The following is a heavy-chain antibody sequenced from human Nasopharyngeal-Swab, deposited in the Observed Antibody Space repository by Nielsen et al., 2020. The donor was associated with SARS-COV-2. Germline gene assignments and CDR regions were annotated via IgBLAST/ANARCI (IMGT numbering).Heavy chain of an antibody. V-gene: IGHV3-23*01. CDR1: GYSFRTYG. CDR3: AKDLRGPYFF. J-gene: IGHJ4*02. Sequence: GESLKISCVASGYSFRTYGMSWVRQAPGKGLEWVAAIVGSGDISGSGGNTYYADSVKGRFTISRDNSKNTLSLQMNSLRAEDTVVYYCAKDLRGPYFFWGQGTLVTVSS. D-gene: IGHD2/OR15-2a*01. CDR2: IVGSGDISGSGGNT.